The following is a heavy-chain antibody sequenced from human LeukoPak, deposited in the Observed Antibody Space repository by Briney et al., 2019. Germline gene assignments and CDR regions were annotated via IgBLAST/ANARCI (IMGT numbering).Heavy chain of an antibody. V-gene: IGHV4-34*01. Sequence: SETLSLTCAVYGGSFSGYYWSWIRQPPGKGLEWIGEINHSGSTNYNPSLKSRVTISVDTSKNQFSLKLSSVTAADTAVYYCARGPTSVDLTVTTFPYGYWGQGTLVTVSS. CDR1: GGSFSGYY. D-gene: IGHD4-17*01. CDR3: ARGPTSVDLTVTTFPYGY. J-gene: IGHJ4*02. CDR2: INHSGST.